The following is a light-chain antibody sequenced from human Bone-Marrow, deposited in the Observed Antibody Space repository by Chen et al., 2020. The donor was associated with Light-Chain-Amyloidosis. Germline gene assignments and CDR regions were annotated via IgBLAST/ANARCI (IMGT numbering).Light chain of an antibody. V-gene: IGLV3-25*03. J-gene: IGLJ2*01. CDR3: QSADSSGTYEVI. CDR2: RDN. CDR1: DLPTKN. Sequence: SYVLSPPPSVSVSPGQTARITCSGADLPTKNAYWYRQKPGQAPVLVIHRDNERPTGISERFSGSSSGTTATVTISGVQAEDEADYHCQSADSSGTYEVIFGGGTKLTVL.